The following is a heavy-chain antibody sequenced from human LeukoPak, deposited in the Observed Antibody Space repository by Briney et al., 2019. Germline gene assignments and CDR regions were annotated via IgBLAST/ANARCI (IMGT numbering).Heavy chain of an antibody. CDR3: ARDMSSGYPNYYYYYMDV. D-gene: IGHD3-22*01. V-gene: IGHV4-59*01. J-gene: IGHJ6*03. CDR1: GRSISRYY. CDR2: IYGGGSS. Sequence: PSDTLSLTCTLSGRSISRYYWSWIRLPPGKGREWIGYIYGGGSSNYNPSLKSRVTISVDRPKNQFSLKLTSVTAADTAVYYCARDMSSGYPNYYYYYMDVWGRGTTVTVSS.